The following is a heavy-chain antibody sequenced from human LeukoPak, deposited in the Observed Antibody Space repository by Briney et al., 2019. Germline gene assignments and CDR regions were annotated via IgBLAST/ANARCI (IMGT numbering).Heavy chain of an antibody. Sequence: PSETLSLTCAVYGGSFSGYYWSWIRQPPGKGLEWIGSIYYSGSSTKYNPSLKSRVTISVDTSKSQFSLTLNSATAADTAVYYCARTSRHFYGSGTNLTPWPAGMDVWGQGTTVTVSS. J-gene: IGHJ6*02. D-gene: IGHD3-10*01. CDR2: IYYSGSST. V-gene: IGHV4-34*11. CDR3: ARTSRHFYGSGTNLTPWPAGMDV. CDR1: GGSFSGYY.